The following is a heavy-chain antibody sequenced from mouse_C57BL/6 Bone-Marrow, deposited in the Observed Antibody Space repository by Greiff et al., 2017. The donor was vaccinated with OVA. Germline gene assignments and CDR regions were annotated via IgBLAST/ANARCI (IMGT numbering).Heavy chain of an antibody. V-gene: IGHV14-2*01. CDR3: ARRGELSWYFDV. CDR2: IDPEDGET. J-gene: IGHJ1*03. Sequence: EVKLQQSGAELVKPGASVKLSCTASGFNIKDYYMHWVKQRTEQGLEWIGRIDPEDGETKYAPKFPGKATITADTSSNTAYLQLSSLTSEDTAVYYCARRGELSWYFDVWGTGTTVTVSS. CDR1: GFNIKDYY.